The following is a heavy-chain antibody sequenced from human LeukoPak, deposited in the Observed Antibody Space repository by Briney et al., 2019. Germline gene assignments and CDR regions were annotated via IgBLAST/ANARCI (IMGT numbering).Heavy chain of an antibody. CDR1: GFTFSSYG. D-gene: IGHD6-19*01. V-gene: IGHV3-30*18. Sequence: GGSLRLSCAASGFTFSSYGMHWVRQAPGKGLEWVAVISYDGSNKYYADSVKGRFTISRDNSKNTLYLQMNSLRAEDTAVYYCAKDLIAVAGHDAFDIWGQGTMVTVSS. J-gene: IGHJ3*02. CDR3: AKDLIAVAGHDAFDI. CDR2: ISYDGSNK.